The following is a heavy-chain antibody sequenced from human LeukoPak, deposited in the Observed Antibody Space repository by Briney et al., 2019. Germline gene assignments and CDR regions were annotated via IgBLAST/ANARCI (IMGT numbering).Heavy chain of an antibody. CDR3: AKAMGDSSSWYDY. V-gene: IGHV3-23*01. J-gene: IGHJ4*02. Sequence: PGGSLRLSCAASGFTFSSYAMSWVRQAPGKGLEWVSAISGSGGSTYYADSVKGRFTISRDNSKNTLYLQMNSLRAQDTAVYYCAKAMGDSSSWYDYWGQGTLVTVSS. CDR1: GFTFSSYA. CDR2: ISGSGGST. D-gene: IGHD6-13*01.